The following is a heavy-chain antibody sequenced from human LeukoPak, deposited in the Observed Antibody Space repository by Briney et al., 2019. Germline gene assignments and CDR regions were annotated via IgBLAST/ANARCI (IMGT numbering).Heavy chain of an antibody. J-gene: IGHJ3*02. CDR3: AKSPFVVYARVAFDI. D-gene: IGHD2-8*02. Sequence: GGSLRLSCAASGFTFSSYAMSWVRQAPGKGLERVSAISGSGGSTYYADSEKGRFTISRDNSKNTLYLQMNSLRAEDTAVYYCAKSPFVVYARVAFDIWGQGTMVTVSS. CDR2: ISGSGGST. CDR1: GFTFSSYA. V-gene: IGHV3-23*01.